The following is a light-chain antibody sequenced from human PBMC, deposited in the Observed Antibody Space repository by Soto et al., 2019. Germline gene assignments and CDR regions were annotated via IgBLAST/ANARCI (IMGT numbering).Light chain of an antibody. Sequence: EIVLTQSPATLSLSPGERVTLSCRASQSVRSSLAWYQQQPGQAPRLLIYGASSRATGIPDRFSGSGSGTDFTLTISRLEPEDFAVYYCQQYGSSPVFGQGTRWRL. J-gene: IGKJ5*01. CDR3: QQYGSSPV. V-gene: IGKV3-20*01. CDR2: GAS. CDR1: QSVRSS.